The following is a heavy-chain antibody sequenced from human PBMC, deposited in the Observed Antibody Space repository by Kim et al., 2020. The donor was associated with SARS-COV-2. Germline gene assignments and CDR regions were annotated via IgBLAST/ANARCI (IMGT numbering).Heavy chain of an antibody. CDR2: VFHSGRS. D-gene: IGHD2-8*01. Sequence: SETLSLTCTVSGASITSDSHFWGWVRQPPGKGLEWIATVFHSGRSYYNLSLKSRVSIYMDTSKNQFSLKLTTMIAADTAVYYCARLYGTSFDSWGQGALVSVSS. CDR1: GASITSDSHF. J-gene: IGHJ4*02. CDR3: ARLYGTSFDS. V-gene: IGHV4-39*01.